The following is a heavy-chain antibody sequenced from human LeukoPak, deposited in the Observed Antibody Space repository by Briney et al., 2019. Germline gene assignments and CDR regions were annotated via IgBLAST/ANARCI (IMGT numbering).Heavy chain of an antibody. V-gene: IGHV3-74*01. D-gene: IGHD3-3*01. J-gene: IGHJ4*02. CDR1: GFTFSSYW. CDR2: INNDGSST. CDR3: ARRVFGGIDY. Sequence: GGSLRLSCAASGFTFSSYWMHWVRQTPEEGLVWVAHINNDGSSTGYADSLKGQFTISRDNAKDTLYLQMTSLRVEDTAVYYCARRVFGGIDYWGQGTLVTVSS.